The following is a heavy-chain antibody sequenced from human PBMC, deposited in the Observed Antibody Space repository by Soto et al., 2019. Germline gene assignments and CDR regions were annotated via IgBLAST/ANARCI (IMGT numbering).Heavy chain of an antibody. CDR2: LNTGNGNT. V-gene: IGHV1-18*04. D-gene: IGHD1-26*01. J-gene: IGHJ4*02. CDR1: GYSFSTYG. Sequence: QVLLVQSGAEVKKPGASVKVSCKASGYSFSTYGVSWVRQAPGQGLEWMGGLNTGNGNTDYAQNLQGKITITPNTSTTTAYMELRRRRSDAKAMYFCARGENDGWARDGFDHWGQGTLVTVSS. CDR3: ARGENDGWARDGFDH.